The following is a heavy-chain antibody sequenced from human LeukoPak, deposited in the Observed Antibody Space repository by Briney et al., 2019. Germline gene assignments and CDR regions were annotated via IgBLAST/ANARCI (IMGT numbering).Heavy chain of an antibody. CDR1: GFTFNDAS. V-gene: IGHV3-15*01. Sequence: PGGSLRLSCAASGFTFNDASMSWVRQAPGKGLEWVGRIKSENDGGTADYGAPVKGRFIISRDDSINRLYLQMNNLKTEDTAVYYCTTDIQDYWGQGTLVTVSS. D-gene: IGHD2-21*01. J-gene: IGHJ4*02. CDR2: IKSENDGGTA. CDR3: TTDIQDY.